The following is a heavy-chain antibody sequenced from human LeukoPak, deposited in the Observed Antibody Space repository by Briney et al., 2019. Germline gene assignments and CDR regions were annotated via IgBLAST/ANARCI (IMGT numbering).Heavy chain of an antibody. Sequence: SETLSLTCAVYGGSFSGYYWSWIRQPPGKGLEWIGEINHSGSTNYNPSLKSRVTTSVDTSKNQFSLKLSSVTAADTAVYYCARGRQQHLYYYYYGMDVWGQGTTVTVSS. D-gene: IGHD6-13*01. V-gene: IGHV4-34*01. CDR1: GGSFSGYY. CDR3: ARGRQQHLYYYYYGMDV. CDR2: INHSGST. J-gene: IGHJ6*02.